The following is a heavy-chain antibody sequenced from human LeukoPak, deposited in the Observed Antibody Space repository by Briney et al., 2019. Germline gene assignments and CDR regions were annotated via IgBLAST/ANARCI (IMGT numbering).Heavy chain of an antibody. Sequence: ASVKVSCKASGYTFTSYGISWVRQAPGQGLEWMGWISAYNGNTNYAQKLQGRVTMTTDTSTSTAYMEPRSLRSDDTAVYYCARACTRITIFGVVITPYAFDIWGQGTMVTVSS. V-gene: IGHV1-18*01. D-gene: IGHD3-3*01. CDR3: ARACTRITIFGVVITPYAFDI. J-gene: IGHJ3*02. CDR1: GYTFTSYG. CDR2: ISAYNGNT.